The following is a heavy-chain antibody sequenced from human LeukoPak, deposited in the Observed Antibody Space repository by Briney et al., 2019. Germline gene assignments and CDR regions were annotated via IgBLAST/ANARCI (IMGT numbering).Heavy chain of an antibody. CDR2: INPDSGGT. J-gene: IGHJ6*02. Sequence: ASVKVSCTPSGYTFTDYYMHWVRQAPGQGLEWMGWINPDSGGTNYAQKFQDRVTVTRDTSISTAYMELNSLRSDDTAVYYCARLSVASNYYYGLDVWGQGTTVTVSS. D-gene: IGHD6-19*01. CDR1: GYTFTDYY. CDR3: ARLSVASNYYYGLDV. V-gene: IGHV1-2*02.